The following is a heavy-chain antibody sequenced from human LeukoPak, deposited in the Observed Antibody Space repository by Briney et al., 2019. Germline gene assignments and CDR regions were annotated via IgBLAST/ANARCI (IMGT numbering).Heavy chain of an antibody. Sequence: MSSETLSLTCAVYGGSFSGYYWSWIRQPPGKGLEWIGEINHSGSTNYNPSLKSRVTISVDTSKNQFSLKLSSVTAADTAVYYCATRIAVAGPRGYWGQGTLVTVSS. V-gene: IGHV4-34*01. J-gene: IGHJ4*02. CDR1: GGSFSGYY. CDR3: ATRIAVAGPRGY. CDR2: INHSGST. D-gene: IGHD6-19*01.